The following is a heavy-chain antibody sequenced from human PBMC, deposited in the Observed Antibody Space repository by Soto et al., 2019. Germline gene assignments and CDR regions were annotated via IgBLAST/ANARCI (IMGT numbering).Heavy chain of an antibody. CDR3: SREELLRRYFDY. D-gene: IGHD1-7*01. V-gene: IGHV1-2*04. CDR1: GYTFTGYY. J-gene: IGHJ4*02. Sequence: QVQLVQSGAEVKKPGASVKVSCKASGYTFTGYYMHWVRQAPGQGLEWMGWINPNSGGTNYAQKFQGWVTRTRGTSISTAYMELSRLRSDDTAVYYCSREELLRRYFDYWGQGTLVTVSS. CDR2: INPNSGGT.